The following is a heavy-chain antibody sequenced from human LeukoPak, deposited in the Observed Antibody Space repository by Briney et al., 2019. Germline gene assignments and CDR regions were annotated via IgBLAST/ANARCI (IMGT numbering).Heavy chain of an antibody. V-gene: IGHV4-61*02. CDR3: AIDSSGKKYYYYGMDV. CDR2: IYTSGST. Sequence: SQTLSLTCTVSGGSFSSGSYYWSWIRQPAGKGLEWIGRIYTSGSTNYNPSLKSRVTISVDTSKNQFSLKLSSVTAADTAVYYCAIDSSGKKYYYYGMDVWGQGTTVTVSS. J-gene: IGHJ6*02. D-gene: IGHD3-22*01. CDR1: GGSFSSGSYY.